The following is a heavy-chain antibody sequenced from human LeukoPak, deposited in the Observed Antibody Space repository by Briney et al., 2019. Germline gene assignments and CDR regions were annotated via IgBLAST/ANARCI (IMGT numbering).Heavy chain of an antibody. V-gene: IGHV3-23*01. CDR2: ISGSGGGT. J-gene: IGHJ4*02. CDR1: GFTFSSYA. CDR3: AKAQLRVTTGIDN. Sequence: PGGSLRLSCRASGFTFSSYAMSWARQAPGKGLEWVSVISGSGGGTYYADSVKGRFTISRDNSKNTLYLQMNSLRVEDTAVYYCAKAQLRVTTGIDNWGQGTLVTVSS. D-gene: IGHD4-17*01.